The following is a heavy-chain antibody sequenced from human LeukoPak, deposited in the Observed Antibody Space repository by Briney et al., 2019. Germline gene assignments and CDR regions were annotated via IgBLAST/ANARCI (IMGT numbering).Heavy chain of an antibody. J-gene: IGHJ4*02. CDR1: GFIFSDYY. Sequence: PGGSLRLCCEASGFIFSDYYMRGVRQAPGKGLEWVSYISSSASTIYYANSVKGRFTISRDNAKSSLYLQMYSLRAEDTAVYYCARMYSSSSSYFDYWGQGTLVTVSS. CDR3: ARMYSSSSSYFDY. D-gene: IGHD6-6*01. V-gene: IGHV3-11*01. CDR2: ISSSASTI.